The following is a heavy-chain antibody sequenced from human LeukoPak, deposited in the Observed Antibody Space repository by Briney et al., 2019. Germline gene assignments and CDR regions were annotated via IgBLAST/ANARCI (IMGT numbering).Heavy chain of an antibody. CDR2: INGGSSYI. CDR3: AREESGSRYDIDH. J-gene: IGHJ4*02. V-gene: IGHV3-21*01. CDR1: GFTFSYYS. Sequence: GGSLRLSCVASGFTFSYYSMNWVRQAPGKGLEWLSSINGGSSYIYYADSVKGRFTISRDNAKNSLSLQMNSLRAEDTAVYYCAREESGSRYDIDHWGQGILVTVSS. D-gene: IGHD1-1*01.